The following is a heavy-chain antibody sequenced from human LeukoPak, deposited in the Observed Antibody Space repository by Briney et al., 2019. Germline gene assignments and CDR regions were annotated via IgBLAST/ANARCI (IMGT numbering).Heavy chain of an antibody. J-gene: IGHJ5*02. CDR3: AKLGDSST. CDR1: GDSVSSNSAA. D-gene: IGHD6-19*01. CDR2: TYHRSKWYN. Sequence: SQTLSLTCAISGDSVSSNSAAWSWIRQSPSRGLEWLGRTYHRSKWYNDYAVSVKSRIIINPDTSKNQFSLQLNSVTPEDTAVYNCAKLGDSSTWGQGTLVTVSS. V-gene: IGHV6-1*01.